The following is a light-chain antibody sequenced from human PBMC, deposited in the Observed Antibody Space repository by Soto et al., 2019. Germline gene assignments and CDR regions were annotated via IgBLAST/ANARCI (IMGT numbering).Light chain of an antibody. CDR3: HDYIDISGA. Sequence: QLTPSLSNLFTSVKDRVTITCRACQSIISWLAWYQQKPGKAPRLLIYDASTLQSGVSSRFSGSGSGTEFPLTISYLQPDDFASSYCHDYIDISGAFGQGTKV. CDR2: DAS. CDR1: QSIISW. J-gene: IGKJ1*01. V-gene: IGKV1-5*01.